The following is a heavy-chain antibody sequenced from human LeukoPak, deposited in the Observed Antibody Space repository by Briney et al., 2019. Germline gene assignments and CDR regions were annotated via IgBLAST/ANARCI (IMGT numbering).Heavy chain of an antibody. CDR1: GLTFCSSW. CDR2: INPDGKKK. V-gene: IGHV3-7*03. D-gene: IGHD3-3*01. J-gene: IGHJ4*02. CDR3: AKVPIFGVVTQYFDY. Sequence: GGSLRLSCEVSGLTFCSSWMDWVRQAPGKGLEWVASINPDGKKKYSADSVKGRFTISRDNSKNTLYLQMNSLTAEETAVYYCAKVPIFGVVTQYFDYWGQGNLVAVSS.